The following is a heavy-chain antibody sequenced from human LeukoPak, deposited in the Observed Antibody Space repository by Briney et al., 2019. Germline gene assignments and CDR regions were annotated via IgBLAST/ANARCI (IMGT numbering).Heavy chain of an antibody. Sequence: SETLSLTCTVSGGSISSYYWSWIRQPPGKGLEWIGYIYYSGSTNYNPSLKSRVTISVDTSKNQFSLKLSSVTAADTAVYYCARDVLVVRHGMDVWGQGTTVTVSS. CDR1: GGSISSYY. CDR2: IYYSGST. J-gene: IGHJ6*02. V-gene: IGHV4-59*01. D-gene: IGHD2-2*01. CDR3: ARDVLVVRHGMDV.